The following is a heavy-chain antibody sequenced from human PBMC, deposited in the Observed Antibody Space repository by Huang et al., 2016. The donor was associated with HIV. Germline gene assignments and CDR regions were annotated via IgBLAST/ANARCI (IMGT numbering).Heavy chain of an antibody. J-gene: IGHJ5*02. D-gene: IGHD3-10*01. V-gene: IGHV4-34*02. CDR3: ARDATKNPRGWFDP. Sequence: QVHLQQWGAGLLKSAETLSLTCAVFGGSLSGYYWSWLRRNPGKGLEWIGEINHLGSPHYNPSLKSRVSISMDGSKKQFSLKVRSISDADTAVYFCARDATKNPRGWFDPWGQGTLVTVSS. CDR2: INHLGSP. CDR1: GGSLSGYY.